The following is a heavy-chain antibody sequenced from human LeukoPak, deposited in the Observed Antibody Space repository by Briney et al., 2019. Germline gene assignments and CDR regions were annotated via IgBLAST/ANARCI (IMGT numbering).Heavy chain of an antibody. CDR3: AKDLGGSDGSGKPSDY. J-gene: IGHJ4*02. Sequence: PGGSLTLSCAASGFTFNSFAMIWVRQAPGEGLEWVSSVSGSGATTYYADSVKGRFTIYRDNSKNKLYLEMNSLSAEDTAIYYCAKDLGGSDGSGKPSDYWGQGTLVTVSS. CDR1: GFTFNSFA. CDR2: VSGSGATT. D-gene: IGHD2-15*01. V-gene: IGHV3-23*01.